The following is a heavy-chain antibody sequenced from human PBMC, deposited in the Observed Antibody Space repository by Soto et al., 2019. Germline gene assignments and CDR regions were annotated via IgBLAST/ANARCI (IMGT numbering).Heavy chain of an antibody. J-gene: IGHJ4*02. V-gene: IGHV3-49*03. CDR3: TRDYSNYVARGYFDY. D-gene: IGHD4-4*01. Sequence: SVCCTAAGVTSGDHGISWFSKAQGKGLEWVGFIRSKAYGGTTEYAAAVKGRFTISRDDSKSIAYLQMNSLKTEDTAVYYCTRDYSNYVARGYFDYWGQGTLVTVSS. CDR2: IRSKAYGGTT. CDR1: GVTSGDHG.